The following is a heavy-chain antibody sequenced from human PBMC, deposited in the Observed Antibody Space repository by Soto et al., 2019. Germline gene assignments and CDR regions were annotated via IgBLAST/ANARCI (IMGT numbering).Heavy chain of an antibody. V-gene: IGHV1-69*13. CDR2: IIPIFGTA. CDR1: GGTFSSYA. D-gene: IGHD2-2*01. Sequence: ASVKVSCKASGGTFSSYAISWVRQAPGQGLEWMGGIIPIFGTANYAQKFQGRVTITADESTSTAYMELSSLRSEDTAVYYCASIVVVPAGHYYYSMDVWGHGTTVTVSS. CDR3: ASIVVVPAGHYYYSMDV. J-gene: IGHJ6*02.